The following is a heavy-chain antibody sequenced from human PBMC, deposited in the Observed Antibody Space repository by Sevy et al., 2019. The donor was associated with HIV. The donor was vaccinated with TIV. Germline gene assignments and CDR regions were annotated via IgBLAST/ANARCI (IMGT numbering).Heavy chain of an antibody. CDR1: GFAFSTHS. CDR3: ARDGGNSVKWYPLY. J-gene: IGHJ4*01. D-gene: IGHD2-2*01. CDR2: ISYEGTET. V-gene: IGHV3-30-3*01. Sequence: GGPLRLSCAASGFAFSTHSMHWVRQAPGKGLEWVAVISYEGTETFYAASVEGRFTISRDNSKNMLSLQINSLRPEDTAVYYCARDGGNSVKWYPLYWGHGTLVTVSS.